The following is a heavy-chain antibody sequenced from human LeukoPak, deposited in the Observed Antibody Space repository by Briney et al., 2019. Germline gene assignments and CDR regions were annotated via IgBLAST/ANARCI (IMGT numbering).Heavy chain of an antibody. J-gene: IGHJ3*02. CDR3: ASNLAYCGGDCLPDAFDI. V-gene: IGHV3-30*03. Sequence: GGSLRLSCAASGFTFSSYGMHWVRQAPGKGLEWVAVISYDGSNKYYADSVKGRFTISRDNPKNTLYLQMNSLRAEDTAVYYCASNLAYCGGDCLPDAFDIWGQGTMVTVSS. CDR1: GFTFSSYG. CDR2: ISYDGSNK. D-gene: IGHD2-21*02.